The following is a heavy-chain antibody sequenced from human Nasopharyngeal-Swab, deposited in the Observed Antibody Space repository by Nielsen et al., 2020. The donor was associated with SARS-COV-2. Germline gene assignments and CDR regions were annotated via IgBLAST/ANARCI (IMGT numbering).Heavy chain of an antibody. J-gene: IGHJ3*02. CDR2: INAGNGNT. D-gene: IGHD2/OR15-2a*01. CDR3: ARDSLSLDDAFDI. V-gene: IGHV1-3*01. CDR1: GYTFTSYA. Sequence: ASVKVSCKASGYTFTSYAMHWVRQAPGQRLEWMGWINAGNGNTKYSQKFQGRVTITRDTSASTAYMELSSLRSEDTAVYYCARDSLSLDDAFDIWGQGTMVTVSS.